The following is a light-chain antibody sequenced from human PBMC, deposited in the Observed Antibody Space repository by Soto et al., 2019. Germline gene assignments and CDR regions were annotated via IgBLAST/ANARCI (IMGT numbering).Light chain of an antibody. Sequence: DIQMTQSPSTLSASVGDRVIIICRASQSISDWLAWYQQKPGKAPKLLIYKASRLETGVPSRFSGSGSGTELTLTISSLQPDDFCTYYCQQYNSYSPITFGPGTKLDVK. V-gene: IGKV1-5*03. J-gene: IGKJ3*01. CDR3: QQYNSYSPIT. CDR1: QSISDW. CDR2: KAS.